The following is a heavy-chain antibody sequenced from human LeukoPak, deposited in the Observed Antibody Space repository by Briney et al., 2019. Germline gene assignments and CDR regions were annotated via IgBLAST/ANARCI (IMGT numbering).Heavy chain of an antibody. Sequence: SETLSLTCTVSGGSISSGGYYWSWIRQHPGKGLEWIGYIYYSGSTYYNPSLKSRVTISVDTSKNQFSLKLSSVTAADTAVYYCARDGCDFWSGYWYAFDIWGQGTMVTVSS. V-gene: IGHV4-31*03. J-gene: IGHJ3*02. CDR2: IYYSGST. CDR1: GGSISSGGYY. CDR3: ARDGCDFWSGYWYAFDI. D-gene: IGHD3-3*01.